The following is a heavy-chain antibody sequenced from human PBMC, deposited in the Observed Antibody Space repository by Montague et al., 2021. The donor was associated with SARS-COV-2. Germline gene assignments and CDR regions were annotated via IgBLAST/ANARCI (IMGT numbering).Heavy chain of an antibody. V-gene: IGHV3-9*02. J-gene: IGHJ4*02. Sequence: SLRLSCAASGFTSSYYAMHFVRQAPVKGLECVSGISWDVGNIAYSYSLNVLFTISRDNAKNSLYLQMNNLRAEDTALYYFAKDLKAITLAYFDYWGQGTLVNVSS. CDR2: ISWDVGNI. D-gene: IGHD1-14*01. CDR1: GFTSSYYA. CDR3: AKDLKAITLAYFDY.